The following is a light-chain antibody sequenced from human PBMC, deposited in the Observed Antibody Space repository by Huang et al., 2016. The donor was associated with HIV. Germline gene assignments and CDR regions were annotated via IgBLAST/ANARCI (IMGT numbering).Light chain of an antibody. CDR3: QQYDNWPLT. CDR2: GAS. J-gene: IGKJ5*01. V-gene: IGKV3-15*01. CDR1: HSVSSN. Sequence: ERVMTQSPATLSVAPGERVNLSCRASHSVSSNLAWYQQKPGQAPRLLIHGASTRATGIPARFSGSGSGTEFTLAISSRQSEDSGVYFCQQYDNWPLTFGQGTRLEIK.